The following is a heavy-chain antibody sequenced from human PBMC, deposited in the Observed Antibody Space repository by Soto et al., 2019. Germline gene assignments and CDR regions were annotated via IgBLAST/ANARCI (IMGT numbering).Heavy chain of an antibody. CDR2: IVVGSGNT. V-gene: IGHV1-58*01. CDR1: GFTFTSSA. Sequence: SVTVSCTACGFTFTSSAVQWVRQARGQRLEWIGWIVVGSGNTNYAQKFQERVTITRDMSTSTAYMELSSLRSEDTAVYYCAATYYYDSSGYGNAFDIWGQGTMVTVSS. J-gene: IGHJ3*02. D-gene: IGHD3-22*01. CDR3: AATYYYDSSGYGNAFDI.